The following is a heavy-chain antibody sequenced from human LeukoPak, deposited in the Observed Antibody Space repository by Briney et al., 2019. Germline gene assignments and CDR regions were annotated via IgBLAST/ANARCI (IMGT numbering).Heavy chain of an antibody. CDR1: GGSISSGSYY. J-gene: IGHJ4*02. V-gene: IGHV4-61*02. Sequence: TLSLTCTVSGGSISSGSYYWSWIRQPAGKGLEWIGRIYISGSTNYNPSLKSRVTISVDTSKNQFSLKVNSVTAADTAVYYCARGRDGYNFLNRGEYYYFDYWGQGILVTVSS. CDR3: ARGRDGYNFLNRGEYYYFDY. D-gene: IGHD5-24*01. CDR2: IYISGST.